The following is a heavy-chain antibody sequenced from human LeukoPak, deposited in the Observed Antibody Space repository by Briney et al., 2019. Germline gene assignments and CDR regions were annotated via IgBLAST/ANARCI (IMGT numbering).Heavy chain of an antibody. CDR3: ARGWYYYDI. D-gene: IGHD3-10*01. CDR1: GGSFSGYY. J-gene: IGHJ3*02. CDR2: VNDSGST. Sequence: SETLSLTCGVYGGSFSGYYWSWIRQPPGKGLEWIGEVNDSGSTNHNPSLKSRVTISVDTSKNQLSLKLSSVTAADTAVYYCARGWYYYDIWGQGTMVTVSS. V-gene: IGHV4-34*01.